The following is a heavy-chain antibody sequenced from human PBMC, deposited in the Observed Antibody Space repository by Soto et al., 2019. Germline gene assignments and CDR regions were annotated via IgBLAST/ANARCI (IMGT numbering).Heavy chain of an antibody. CDR2: IYYSGST. Sequence: QVQLQESGPGLVKPSQTLSLTCTVSGGSISSGDYYWSWIRQPPGKGLEWIGYIYYSGSTYYNPSLKSRVTISVDTSKNQFSLKLSSVTAADTAVYYCAREGHYYDSSGDTDWYFDLWGRGTLVTVSS. CDR3: AREGHYYDSSGDTDWYFDL. CDR1: GGSISSGDYY. V-gene: IGHV4-30-4*01. D-gene: IGHD3-22*01. J-gene: IGHJ2*01.